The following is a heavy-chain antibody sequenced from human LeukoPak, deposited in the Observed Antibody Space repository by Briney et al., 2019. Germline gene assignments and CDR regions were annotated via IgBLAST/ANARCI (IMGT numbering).Heavy chain of an antibody. CDR1: GFTVSSNY. CDR2: IYSGGST. CDR3: ARDVRGNSLGDY. V-gene: IGHV3-53*01. D-gene: IGHD5-18*01. J-gene: IGHJ4*02. Sequence: PGGSLRLSCAASGFTVSSNYMSWVRLAPGKGLEWVSGIYSGGSTYYADSVKGRFTISRDNSKNTLYLQMNTLSAEDTAVYYCARDVRGNSLGDYWGQGTLVTVST.